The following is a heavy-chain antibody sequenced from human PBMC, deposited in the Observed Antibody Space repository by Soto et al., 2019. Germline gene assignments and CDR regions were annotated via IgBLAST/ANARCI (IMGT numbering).Heavy chain of an antibody. Sequence: SETLSLTCAVSWGAISSGGYSWSWIRQPPGKGLEWIGYIYHSGSTYYNPSLKSRVTISVDRSKNQFSLKLSSVTAADTAVYYCARAEVGATVWLDHWGQGTLVIVSS. D-gene: IGHD1-26*01. CDR3: ARAEVGATVWLDH. CDR2: IYHSGST. V-gene: IGHV4-30-2*01. J-gene: IGHJ5*02. CDR1: WGAISSGGYS.